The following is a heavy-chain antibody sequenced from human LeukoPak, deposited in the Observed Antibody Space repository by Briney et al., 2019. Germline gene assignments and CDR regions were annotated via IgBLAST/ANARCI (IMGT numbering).Heavy chain of an antibody. CDR1: GFTVSSNY. CDR2: IYSGGST. CDR3: ATSFGSGEKYYFDY. D-gene: IGHD3-3*01. Sequence: GGSLRLSCAASGFTVSSNYMSWVRQAPGKGLEWVSVIYSGGSTCYADSVKGRFTISRDNSKNTLYLQMNSLRAEDTAVYYCATSFGSGEKYYFDYWGQGTLVTASS. J-gene: IGHJ4*02. V-gene: IGHV3-66*02.